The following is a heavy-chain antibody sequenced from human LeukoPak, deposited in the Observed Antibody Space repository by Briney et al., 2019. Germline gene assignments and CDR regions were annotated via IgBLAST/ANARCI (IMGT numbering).Heavy chain of an antibody. CDR1: GFRFSSSW. CDR2: INQDGSEK. D-gene: IGHD3-22*01. V-gene: IGHV3-7*01. J-gene: IGHJ4*01. Sequence: PGGSLRLSCAVSGFRFSSSWMGWVRQAPGQGLEWVGNINQDGSEKNYVDSVKGRFTISRDNAKSSLYLQMNSLRAEDTAVYYRATCGLFSNGRFYYDYWGQGTLVTASS. CDR3: ATCGLFSNGRFYYDY.